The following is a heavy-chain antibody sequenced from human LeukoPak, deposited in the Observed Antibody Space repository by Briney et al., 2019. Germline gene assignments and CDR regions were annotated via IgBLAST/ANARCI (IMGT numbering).Heavy chain of an antibody. CDR3: ATRPDGPGWFDP. CDR1: GGSISSGGYY. D-gene: IGHD2-8*01. V-gene: IGHV4-30-2*01. J-gene: IGHJ5*02. Sequence: PSETLSLTCTVSGGSISSGGYYWSWIRQPPGKGLEWIGYIYHSGSTYYNPSLKSRVTISVDRSKNQFSLKLSSVTAADTAVYYCATRPDGPGWFDPWGQGTLVTVSS. CDR2: IYHSGST.